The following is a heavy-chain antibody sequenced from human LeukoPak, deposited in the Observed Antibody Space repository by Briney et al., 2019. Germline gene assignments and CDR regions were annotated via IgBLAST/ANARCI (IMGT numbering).Heavy chain of an antibody. J-gene: IGHJ4*02. V-gene: IGHV3-30*03. Sequence: GGSLRLSCAASGFTFSSYGMHWVRQAPGKGLEWVAVISYDGSNKYYADSVKGRFTISRDNSKNTLYLQMNSLRAEDTAVYYCAPSPDYCDSSGYHHWGQGTLVTVSS. CDR1: GFTFSSYG. CDR2: ISYDGSNK. D-gene: IGHD3-22*01. CDR3: APSPDYCDSSGYHH.